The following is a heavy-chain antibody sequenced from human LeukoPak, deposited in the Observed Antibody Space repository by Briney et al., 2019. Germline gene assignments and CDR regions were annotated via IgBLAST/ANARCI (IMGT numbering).Heavy chain of an antibody. J-gene: IGHJ4*02. V-gene: IGHV4-59*01. Sequence: SETLSLTCTVSGGSLSSYYWRWIRQPPGKGLEWIGYIYYSGSTNYNPSLKSRVTISVDTSKNQFSLKLSSVTAADTAVYYCARGGVHDYGDYEPFDYWGQGTLVTVSS. CDR1: GGSLSSYY. D-gene: IGHD4-17*01. CDR3: ARGGVHDYGDYEPFDY. CDR2: IYYSGST.